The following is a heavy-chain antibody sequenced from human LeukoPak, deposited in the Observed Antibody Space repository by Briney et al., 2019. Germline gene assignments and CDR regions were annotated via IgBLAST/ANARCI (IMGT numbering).Heavy chain of an antibody. CDR2: ISSSSSYI. V-gene: IGHV3-21*01. J-gene: IGHJ4*02. Sequence: GGSLRLSCAASGFTFSSYSMKWVRPAPGKGLEWVSSISSSSSYIYYADSVKGRFTISRDNTKNSLYLQMNSLRAEDTAVYYCARSEGSSWYDYWGQGTLVTVSS. D-gene: IGHD6-13*01. CDR3: ARSEGSSWYDY. CDR1: GFTFSSYS.